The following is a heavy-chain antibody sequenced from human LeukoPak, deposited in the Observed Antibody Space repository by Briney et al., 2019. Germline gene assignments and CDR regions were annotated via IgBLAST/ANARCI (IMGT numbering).Heavy chain of an antibody. CDR1: GFTFDDYA. Sequence: GRSLRLSCAASGFTFDDYAMHWVRQTPGKGLEWVSGINWKSGSIGYADSVKGRFTISRDNAKKSLYLQMNSLRPEDTAFYYCAKDKGSGWSGIDYWGQGTLVTVSS. D-gene: IGHD6-19*01. J-gene: IGHJ4*02. CDR3: AKDKGSGWSGIDY. V-gene: IGHV3-9*01. CDR2: INWKSGSI.